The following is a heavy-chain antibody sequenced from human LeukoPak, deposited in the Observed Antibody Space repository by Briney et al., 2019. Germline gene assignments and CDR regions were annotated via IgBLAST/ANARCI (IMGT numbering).Heavy chain of an antibody. J-gene: IGHJ4*02. CDR3: AGSSGWYSPDY. CDR2: IRSTSNSYAT. CDR1: GFTFSGSA. D-gene: IGHD6-19*01. Sequence: PGGSLKLSCAASGFTFSGSAMHWVRQASGKGLEWVGLIRSTSNSYATAYAASVKGRFTISRDDSKNTAYLQMNSLKTEDTAVYYCAGSSGWYSPDYWGQGALVTVSS. V-gene: IGHV3-73*01.